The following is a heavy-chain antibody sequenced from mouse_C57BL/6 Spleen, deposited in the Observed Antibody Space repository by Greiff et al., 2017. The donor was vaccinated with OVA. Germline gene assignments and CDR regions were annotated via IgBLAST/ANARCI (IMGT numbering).Heavy chain of an antibody. D-gene: IGHD2-4*01. V-gene: IGHV1-81*01. Sequence: QVQLQQSGAELARPGASVKLSCKASGYTFTSYGISWVKQRTGQGLEWIGEIYPRSGNTYYNEKFKGKATLTADKSSSTAYMELRSLTSEDSAVYFCARRGDYDYDVGYYAMDYWGQGTSVTVSS. CDR3: ARRGDYDYDVGYYAMDY. CDR1: GYTFTSYG. CDR2: IYPRSGNT. J-gene: IGHJ4*01.